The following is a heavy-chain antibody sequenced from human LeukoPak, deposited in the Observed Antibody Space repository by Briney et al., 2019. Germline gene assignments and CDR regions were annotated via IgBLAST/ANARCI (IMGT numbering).Heavy chain of an antibody. J-gene: IGHJ3*02. CDR2: FHTRGST. CDR1: RGSISSGNYY. V-gene: IGHV4-61*02. CDR3: ARRRRWETGYCSSTSCPGAAFDI. D-gene: IGHD2-2*01. Sequence: SETLSLTCTVSRGSISSGNYYWSWIRQPAGKGLEWIGRFHTRGSTNYNPSLKSRVTISVDTSKNQFSLKLSSVTAADTAVYYCARRRRWETGYCSSTSCPGAAFDIWGQGTMVTVSS.